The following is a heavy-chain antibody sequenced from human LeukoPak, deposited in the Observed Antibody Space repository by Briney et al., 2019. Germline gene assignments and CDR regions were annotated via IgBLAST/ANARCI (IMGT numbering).Heavy chain of an antibody. J-gene: IGHJ6*03. CDR3: AREGKITMVRGVIRYYYMDV. Sequence: SETLSLTCTVSGGSISSSSYYWGWIRQPPGKGLEWIGSIYDSGSTYYNPSLQSRVTISVDTSKNHFSLKLSSVTAADTAVYYCAREGKITMVRGVIRYYYMDVWGKGTTVTISS. D-gene: IGHD3-10*01. CDR2: IYDSGST. V-gene: IGHV4-39*07. CDR1: GGSISSSSYY.